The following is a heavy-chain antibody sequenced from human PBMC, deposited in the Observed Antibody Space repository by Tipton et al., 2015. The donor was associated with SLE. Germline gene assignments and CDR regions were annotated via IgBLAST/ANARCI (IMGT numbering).Heavy chain of an antibody. CDR3: ARSGGEPYYYVSSGFYPD. J-gene: IGHJ3*01. CDR2: VHSSGST. D-gene: IGHD3-22*01. Sequence: TLSLTCTVSGGSISSYYWSWIRQPAGKGLEWIGRVHSSGSTLYNPSLNSRVTVSVDTSKNQFSLKLSSVTAADTAVYYCARSGGEPYYYVSSGFYPDWGQGTLVTVSS. V-gene: IGHV4-4*07. CDR1: GGSISSYY.